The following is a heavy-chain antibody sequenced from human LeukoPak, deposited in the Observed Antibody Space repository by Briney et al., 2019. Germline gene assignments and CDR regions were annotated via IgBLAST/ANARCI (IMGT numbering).Heavy chain of an antibody. Sequence: PGGSLRLSCADSGFTFCSYSLYWVRQAPGQGLECVSGISGNGGSIYYANSVKGRFTISRDNSNNTLYLQMGSLRPEDMALYYCARRKPSSYGFDSWGQGTLITVSS. J-gene: IGHJ4*02. V-gene: IGHV3-64*01. D-gene: IGHD3-10*01. CDR1: GFTFCSYS. CDR2: ISGNGGSI. CDR3: ARRKPSSYGFDS.